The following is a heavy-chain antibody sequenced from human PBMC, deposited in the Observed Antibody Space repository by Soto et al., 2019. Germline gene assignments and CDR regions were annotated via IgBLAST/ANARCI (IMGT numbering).Heavy chain of an antibody. J-gene: IGHJ4*02. Sequence: SETLSLTCSVSGSSIRSYYWSWIRQPPEKGLEWIGNIYYSVSTNYNPSLKSRVIISVDSSRGQFSRRLTSLNATTTVVYYCNRVGGDYGDYRHFDYWGQGALVTVSS. D-gene: IGHD4-17*01. CDR1: GSSIRSYY. CDR2: IYYSVST. V-gene: IGHV4-59*01. CDR3: NRVGGDYGDYRHFDY.